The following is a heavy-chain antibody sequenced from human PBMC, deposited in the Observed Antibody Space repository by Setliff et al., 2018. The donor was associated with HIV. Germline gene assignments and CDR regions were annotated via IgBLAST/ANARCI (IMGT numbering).Heavy chain of an antibody. V-gene: IGHV4-39*07. CDR3: ARYGSDWFFDL. CDR1: GASISSSSHH. J-gene: IGHJ2*01. CDR2: LRPSGNT. Sequence: SETLSLTCTVSGASISSSSHHWAWIRQPPGKGLEWIGSLRPSGNTYYNPSLKSRVTISVDTSKNQFSLKLSSVTAADTAVYYCARYGSDWFFDLWGRGTLVTVSS. D-gene: IGHD4-17*01.